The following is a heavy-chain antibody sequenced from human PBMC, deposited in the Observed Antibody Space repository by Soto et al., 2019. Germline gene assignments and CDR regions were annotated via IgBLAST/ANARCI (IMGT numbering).Heavy chain of an antibody. CDR2: VSGSGTAT. Sequence: EVKLLDSGGGLVQPGGSLRLSCAASGFPFSSYDMSWVRQAPGKGLEWVSAVSGSGTATYYADSVRGRFTISRDNSKNTLYLQMNSLRAEDTAVYYCADPGSGWSWGQGTLVTVSS. D-gene: IGHD6-19*01. V-gene: IGHV3-23*01. CDR1: GFPFSSYD. CDR3: ADPGSGWS. J-gene: IGHJ5*02.